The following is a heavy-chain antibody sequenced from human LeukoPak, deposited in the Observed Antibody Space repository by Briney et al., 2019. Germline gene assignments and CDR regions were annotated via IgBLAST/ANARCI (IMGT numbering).Heavy chain of an antibody. J-gene: IGHJ4*02. CDR3: TRDDSSGYYYKILGY. CDR2: ISGSSSTI. V-gene: IGHV3-48*01. CDR1: GFTFNSYS. Sequence: GGSLRLSCAASGFTFNSYSMNWVRQAPGKGLEWVSYISGSSSTIYYAGSVKGRFTISGDNAKNSLYLQMNSLRAEDTAVYYCTRDDSSGYYYKILGYWGQGTLVTVSS. D-gene: IGHD3-22*01.